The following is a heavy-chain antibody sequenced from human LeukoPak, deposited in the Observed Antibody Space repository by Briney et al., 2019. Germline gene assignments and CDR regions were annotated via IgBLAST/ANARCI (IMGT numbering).Heavy chain of an antibody. J-gene: IGHJ4*02. Sequence: SSETLSLTCTVSGGSISSSSYYWGWIRQPPGKGLEWIGSIYYSGSTYYNPSLKSRVTISVDTSKNQFSLKLSSVTAADTAVYYRARGRPRFSSWHLYYFDYWGQGTLVTVSS. D-gene: IGHD6-13*01. V-gene: IGHV4-39*01. CDR2: IYYSGST. CDR1: GGSISSSSYY. CDR3: ARGRPRFSSWHLYYFDY.